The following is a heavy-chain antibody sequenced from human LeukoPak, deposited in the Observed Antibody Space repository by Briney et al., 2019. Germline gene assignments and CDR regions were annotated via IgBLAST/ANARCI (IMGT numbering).Heavy chain of an antibody. J-gene: IGHJ4*02. D-gene: IGHD6-19*01. CDR2: IYYSGST. CDR3: ARDSGSGTYY. Sequence: SETLSLTCTVSGGSISSYYWSWIRQPPGKGLEWIGHIYYSGSTNYNPSLKSRVSISIDTSKNQFSLKLPSVTAADTAVYYCARDSGSGTYYWGQGTLVTVSS. V-gene: IGHV4-59*01. CDR1: GGSISSYY.